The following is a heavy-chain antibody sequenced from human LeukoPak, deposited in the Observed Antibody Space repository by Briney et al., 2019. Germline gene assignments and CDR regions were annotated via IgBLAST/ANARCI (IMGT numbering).Heavy chain of an antibody. D-gene: IGHD2-15*01. Sequence: GGSLRLSCAASGFTFSSYEMNWVRQAPGKGLEWVSYISSSGSTIYYADSVKGRFTISRDNAKNSLYLQMNSLRAEDTAVYYCARPLGDCSGGSCYSEMDVWGQGTTVTVSS. CDR1: GFTFSSYE. V-gene: IGHV3-48*03. J-gene: IGHJ6*02. CDR2: ISSSGSTI. CDR3: ARPLGDCSGGSCYSEMDV.